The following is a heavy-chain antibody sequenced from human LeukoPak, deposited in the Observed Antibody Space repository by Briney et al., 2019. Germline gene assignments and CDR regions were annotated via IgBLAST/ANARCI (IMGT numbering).Heavy chain of an antibody. CDR3: ARTGYYYGMDV. V-gene: IGHV4-59*08. Sequence: SETLSLTCTVSGGSISSYYWSWIRQPPGKALEWIGYIYYSGSTNYNPSLKSRVTISVDTSKDQFSLKLRSVTTADTAVYYCARTGYYYGMDVWGQGTTVTVSS. J-gene: IGHJ6*02. CDR1: GGSISSYY. CDR2: IYYSGST. D-gene: IGHD1-14*01.